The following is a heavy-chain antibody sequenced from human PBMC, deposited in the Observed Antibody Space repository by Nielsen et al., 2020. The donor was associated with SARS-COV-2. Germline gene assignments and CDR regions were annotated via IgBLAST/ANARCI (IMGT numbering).Heavy chain of an antibody. Sequence: GESLKISCAASGFTFSSYSMNWVRQAPGKGLEWVSSISSSSSYIYYADSVKGRFTISRDNAKNSLYLQMNSLRAEDTAVYYCAKGGYYYYYMDVWGKGTTVTVSS. CDR2: ISSSSSYI. CDR1: GFTFSSYS. J-gene: IGHJ6*03. CDR3: AKGGYYYYYMDV. V-gene: IGHV3-21*04.